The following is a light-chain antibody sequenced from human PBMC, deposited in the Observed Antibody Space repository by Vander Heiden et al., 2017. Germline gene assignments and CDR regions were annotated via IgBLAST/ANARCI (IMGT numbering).Light chain of an antibody. CDR3: STWDTSLSSVV. Sequence: QSVLTQPHSVSASPGQKVTISCSGSSSNIGNNYVSWYQQFQGTTPKLLIYDNNKRPSGIPDRFSGSKSGTSATLGITGLQTGDEADYYCSTWDTSLSSVVFGGGTKVTVL. CDR1: SSNIGNNY. V-gene: IGLV1-51*01. J-gene: IGLJ3*02. CDR2: DNN.